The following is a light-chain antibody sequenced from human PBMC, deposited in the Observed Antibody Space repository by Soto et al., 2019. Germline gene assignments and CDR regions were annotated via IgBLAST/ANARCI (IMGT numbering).Light chain of an antibody. J-gene: IGLJ2*01. CDR2: EVS. Sequence: QSALTQPPSASGSPGQSVTISCTGTSSDVGGSTYVSWYQQHPGKAPKLMIYEVSKRPSGVPDRFSGSKSGNTASLTVSGLQAEDEADYYCSSYAGSSNMIFGGRTILTVL. V-gene: IGLV2-8*01. CDR3: SSYAGSSNMI. CDR1: SSDVGGSTY.